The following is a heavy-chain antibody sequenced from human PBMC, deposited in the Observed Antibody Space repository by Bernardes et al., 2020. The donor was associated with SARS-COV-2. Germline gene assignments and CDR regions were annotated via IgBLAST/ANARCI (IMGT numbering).Heavy chain of an antibody. J-gene: IGHJ4*02. D-gene: IGHD5-12*01. CDR3: ARAPDGYIMDY. Sequence: AAVKVSCKASGYTFTGYYMPWVRQAPGQGLEWMGWITPTSGGTTYAQKFQGRVTMTRDTSISTAYMELSRLRSDDTAVYYCARAPDGYIMDYWGQGTLVTVSS. V-gene: IGHV1-2*02. CDR1: GYTFTGYY. CDR2: ITPTSGGT.